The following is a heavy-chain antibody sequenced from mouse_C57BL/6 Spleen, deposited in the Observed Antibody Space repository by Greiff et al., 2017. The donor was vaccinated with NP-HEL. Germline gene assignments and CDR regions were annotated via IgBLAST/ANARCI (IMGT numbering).Heavy chain of an antibody. D-gene: IGHD2-5*01. CDR1: GYSITSGYY. V-gene: IGHV3-6*01. CDR3: ALYYSNFDY. CDR2: ISYDGSN. J-gene: IGHJ2*01. Sequence: EVQLQQSGPGLVKPSQSLSLTCSVTGYSITSGYYWNWIRQFPGNKLEWMGYISYDGSNNYNPSLKNRISITRDTSKNQFFLKLNSVTTEDTATYYCALYYSNFDYWGQGTTLTVSS.